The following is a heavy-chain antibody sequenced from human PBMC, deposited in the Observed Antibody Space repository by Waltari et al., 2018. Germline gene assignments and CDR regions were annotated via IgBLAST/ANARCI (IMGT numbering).Heavy chain of an antibody. J-gene: IGHJ4*02. D-gene: IGHD2-2*01. CDR3: ARGIGYCTSTNCYPRPLYFDY. CDR2: IYTSGTT. CDR1: GGSISNYY. Sequence: QVQLQESGPGLVKPSGTLSLTCTVPGGSISNYYWSWIRQPAGKGLEWIGRIYTSGTTNYNPSLKSRVTMSVDTSKNQFSLNLSSVTAADTAVYYCARGIGYCTSTNCYPRPLYFDYWGQGTLVTVSS. V-gene: IGHV4-4*07.